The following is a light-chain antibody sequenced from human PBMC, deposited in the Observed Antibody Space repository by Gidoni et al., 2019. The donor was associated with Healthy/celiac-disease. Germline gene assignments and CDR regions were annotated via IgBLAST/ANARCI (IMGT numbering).Light chain of an antibody. CDR1: QRISSW. CDR3: QQYNSYSRT. Sequence: DIHMTQSPSTLSASVGDRVTINCRASQRISSWLAWYQQKPGKAPKLLIYKASSLESGVPSRFSGSGSGTEFTLTISSLQPDDFATYYCQQYNSYSRTFXXXTKVEIK. V-gene: IGKV1-5*03. CDR2: KAS. J-gene: IGKJ1*01.